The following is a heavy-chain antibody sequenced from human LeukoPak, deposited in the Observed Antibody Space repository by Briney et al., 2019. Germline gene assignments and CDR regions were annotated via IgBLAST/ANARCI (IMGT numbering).Heavy chain of an antibody. CDR1: GYTFASYD. V-gene: IGHV1-8*01. D-gene: IGHD3-9*01. CDR3: ARRSFDWLLSGWFDP. J-gene: IGHJ5*02. Sequence: ASVKVSCKASGYTFASYDINWVRQATGQGLEWMGWMNPNSGNTGYAQKFQGRVTMTRSTSISTAYMELSSLRSEDTAVYYCARRSFDWLLSGWFDPWGQGTLVTVSS. CDR2: MNPNSGNT.